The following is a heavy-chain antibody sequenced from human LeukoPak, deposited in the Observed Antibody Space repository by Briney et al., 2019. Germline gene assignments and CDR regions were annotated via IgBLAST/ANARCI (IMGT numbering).Heavy chain of an antibody. CDR2: ISVSGGNT. V-gene: IGHV3-23*01. J-gene: IGHJ5*02. CDR1: KFAFSSYA. D-gene: IGHD6-19*01. CDR3: ATKQWLVRGWFDP. Sequence: GGSLRLSCAASKFAFSSYAMSWVRQAPGKGLEWVSSISVSGGNTYYADSVKGRFTISRDNSKNTLYLQMNSLTAEDTALYYCATKQWLVRGWFDPWGQGTLVTVSS.